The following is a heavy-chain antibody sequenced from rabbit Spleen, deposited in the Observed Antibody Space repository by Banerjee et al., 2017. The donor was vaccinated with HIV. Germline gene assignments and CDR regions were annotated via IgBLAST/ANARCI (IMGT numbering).Heavy chain of an antibody. CDR2: INIVTGKS. V-gene: IGHV1S45*01. CDR1: GGSFSDKDV. CDR3: ARDLVAIIGWNFNL. J-gene: IGHJ4*01. Sequence: EQLEESGGGLVKPEGSLTLTCKASGGSFSDKDVMCWVRQAPGKGLEWIACINIVTGKSVYASWAKGRFVMSRPSSTTVTLQMTSLTAADTATYFCARDLVAIIGWNFNLWGQGTLVTVS. D-gene: IGHD1-1*01.